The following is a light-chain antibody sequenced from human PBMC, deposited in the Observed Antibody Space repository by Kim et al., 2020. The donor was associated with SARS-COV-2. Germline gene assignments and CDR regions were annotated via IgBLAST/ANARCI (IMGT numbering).Light chain of an antibody. CDR2: GAS. J-gene: IGKJ1*01. CDR3: QQDYNLPWT. V-gene: IGKV3D-7*01. Sequence: PGERVTLSCRASQSVSSSYLTWYQQKPGQAPRLLIYGASTMATGIPARFSGSGSGTDFTLTISSLQPEDFAVYYCQQDYNLPWTFGQGTKVDIK. CDR1: QSVSSSY.